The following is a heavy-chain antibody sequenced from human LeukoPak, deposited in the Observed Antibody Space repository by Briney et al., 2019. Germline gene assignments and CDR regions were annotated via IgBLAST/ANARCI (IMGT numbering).Heavy chain of an antibody. CDR1: GFTFNSYA. Sequence: GGSLRLSCAASGFTFNSYAMIWLRQAPGKGREWFSNLFDTGDGTFYADSVRGRFTISRDSSKNTLYLQMNSLRADDTAVYYCAKERGHPLPNYHMDVWGKGTTVTVSS. D-gene: IGHD4/OR15-4a*01. CDR3: AKERGHPLPNYHMDV. J-gene: IGHJ6*03. CDR2: LFDTGDGT. V-gene: IGHV3-23*01.